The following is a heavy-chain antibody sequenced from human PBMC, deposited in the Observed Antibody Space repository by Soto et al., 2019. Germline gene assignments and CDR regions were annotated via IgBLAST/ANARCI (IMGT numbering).Heavy chain of an antibody. CDR1: GGTFSSYT. CDR3: ARDINYYDSSGYYFNY. J-gene: IGHJ4*02. CDR2: IIPIFGTA. Sequence: SVKVSCKASGGTFSSYTISWVRQAPGQGLEWMGRIIPIFGTANYAQKFQGRVTITADESTSTAYMELSSLRSEDTAVYYCARDINYYDSSGYYFNYWGQGTLVTSPQ. V-gene: IGHV1-69*13. D-gene: IGHD3-22*01.